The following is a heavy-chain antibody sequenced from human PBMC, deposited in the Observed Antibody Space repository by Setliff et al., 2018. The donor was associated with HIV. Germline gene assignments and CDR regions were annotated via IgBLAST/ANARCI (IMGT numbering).Heavy chain of an antibody. Sequence: KPSETLSLTCTVSGGSLSTADYSWSWIRQPPGKGLEWIGYISHSGSTYYNPSLKSRVTLSVDRSKNQFSLKLTSVTAADTAVYFCAREFTVVRVFDYWGQGTLVTVSS. V-gene: IGHV4-30-2*01. CDR3: AREFTVVRVFDY. J-gene: IGHJ4*02. CDR1: GGSLSTADYS. CDR2: ISHSGST. D-gene: IGHD3-10*01.